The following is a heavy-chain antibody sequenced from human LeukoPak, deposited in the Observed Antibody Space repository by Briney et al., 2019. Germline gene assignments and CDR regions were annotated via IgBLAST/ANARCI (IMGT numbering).Heavy chain of an antibody. Sequence: GGSLRLSCAASGFTFSSYGMHWVRQAPGKGLEWVAVISYDGSNKYYADSVKGRFTISRDNSKNTLYLQMNSLRAEDMAVYYCARIGYSSSCTDYWGQGTLVTVSS. CDR3: ARIGYSSSCTDY. CDR2: ISYDGSNK. V-gene: IGHV3-30*03. J-gene: IGHJ4*02. D-gene: IGHD6-13*01. CDR1: GFTFSSYG.